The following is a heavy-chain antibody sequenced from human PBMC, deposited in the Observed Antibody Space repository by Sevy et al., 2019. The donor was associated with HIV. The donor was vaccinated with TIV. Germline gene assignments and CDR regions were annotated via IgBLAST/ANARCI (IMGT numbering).Heavy chain of an antibody. D-gene: IGHD3-22*01. V-gene: IGHV3-48*03. CDR3: ARDIDSSGYSSAFDL. Sequence: GGSLRLSCKASGFIFSNYEMNWVRQAPGKGLEWVSYISPSGHAIYYADSVKGRFTVSRDNAKNSLYLQMNSLRGDDTALYYCARDIDSSGYSSAFDLWGQGTMVTVSS. CDR1: GFIFSNYE. J-gene: IGHJ3*01. CDR2: ISPSGHAI.